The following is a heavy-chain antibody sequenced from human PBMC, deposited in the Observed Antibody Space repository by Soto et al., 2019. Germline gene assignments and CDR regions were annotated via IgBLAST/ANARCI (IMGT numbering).Heavy chain of an antibody. D-gene: IGHD5-18*01. CDR1: GGSISNYY. J-gene: IGHJ4*02. CDR3: ARHRYSYGVYYFDY. V-gene: IGHV4-59*08. Sequence: PSETLSLTCIVSGGSISNYYWSWIRQPPGKGLEWIGYIYYSGSTNYNPSLTSRVTISADTSKNQFSLKLSSVTAADTAVYYCARHRYSYGVYYFDYWGQGTLVTVSS. CDR2: IYYSGST.